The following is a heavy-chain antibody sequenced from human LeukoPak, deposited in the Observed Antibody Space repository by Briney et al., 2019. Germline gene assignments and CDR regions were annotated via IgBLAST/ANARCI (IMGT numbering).Heavy chain of an antibody. CDR3: ARDAVHGGWELNWFGP. D-gene: IGHD1-26*01. V-gene: IGHV3-21*01. J-gene: IGHJ5*02. Sequence: GGSLRLSCAASGFNFSDYSMSWVRQAPGQGLEWVSHISISPSYIHYADSVQGRFTISRDNAKSSLYLQMNSLRAEDTAVYYCARDAVHGGWELNWFGPWGQGALVTVSS. CDR2: ISISPSYI. CDR1: GFNFSDYS.